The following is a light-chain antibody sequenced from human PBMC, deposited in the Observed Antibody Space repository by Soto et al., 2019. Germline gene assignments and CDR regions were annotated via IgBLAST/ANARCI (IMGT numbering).Light chain of an antibody. CDR3: QQRSSWIT. CDR2: DAS. CDR1: QSVSTY. Sequence: EVVLTQSPATLSLYAGERATLSCRASQSVSTYLAWYQQKPGQAPRLLIYDASNRATGIPARFSGSGSATDFTLTISSLEPEDFAVYYCQQRSSWITFGQGTRLEI. V-gene: IGKV3-11*01. J-gene: IGKJ5*01.